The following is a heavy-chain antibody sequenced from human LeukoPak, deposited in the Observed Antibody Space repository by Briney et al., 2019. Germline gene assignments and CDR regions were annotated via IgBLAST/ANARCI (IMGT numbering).Heavy chain of an antibody. CDR3: AKDGDAGTSYYFYYMDV. CDR1: GFTFSDYG. J-gene: IGHJ6*03. CDR2: IWHDGSNK. V-gene: IGHV3-33*06. Sequence: GGSLRLSCAASGFTFSDYGMHWVRQAPSKGLEWVAVIWHDGSNKYYADSVQGRFTISRDSSKNTLYLQMNSLRAEDTAVYHCAKDGDAGTSYYFYYMDVWGKGTTVTVSS. D-gene: IGHD7-27*01.